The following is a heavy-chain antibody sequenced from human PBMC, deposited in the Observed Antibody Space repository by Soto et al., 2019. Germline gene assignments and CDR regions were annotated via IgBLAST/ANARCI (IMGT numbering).Heavy chain of an antibody. J-gene: IGHJ4*02. CDR1: GFSLTTSGVG. CDR2: IYWDDDK. V-gene: IGHV2-5*02. Sequence: QITLKESGPTRVKPTQTLALTCTFSGFSLTTSGVGVGWIRKTPGKALEWLAVIYWDDDKRYSPSLKSRLTITKDTSKSQVVRTMAYMDPVDTATYFCAHRGYMYGNWDHGYFDYCGQGTLVTVSS. D-gene: IGHD5-18*01. CDR3: AHRGYMYGNWDHGYFDY.